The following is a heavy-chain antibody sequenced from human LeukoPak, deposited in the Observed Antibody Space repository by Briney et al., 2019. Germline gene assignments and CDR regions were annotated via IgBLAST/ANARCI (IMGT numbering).Heavy chain of an antibody. Sequence: GGSLRLACAASGFTFSSYDMHWVRQATGEGLEWVSAIGTAGDTYYPDSVKGRFTISRENAKNSLYLQMNSLRAGDTAVYYCARADVDTEGFDIRGQGTMVTVSS. CDR3: ARADVDTEGFDI. D-gene: IGHD5-18*01. V-gene: IGHV3-13*01. J-gene: IGHJ3*02. CDR1: GFTFSSYD. CDR2: IGTAGDT.